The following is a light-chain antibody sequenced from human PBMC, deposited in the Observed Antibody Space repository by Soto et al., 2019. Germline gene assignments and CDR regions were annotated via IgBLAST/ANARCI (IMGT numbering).Light chain of an antibody. CDR1: QSLLFSSNNKTY. CDR3: QQYYSDFFT. CDR2: WAS. V-gene: IGKV4-1*01. Sequence: DIVMTQSPDSLAVSLGERATISCKSSQSLLFSSNNKTYLXWYQHRPGQSPKMLIFWASARESGVPERFSGSGSETDFTLTISGLQPEDAAVYYCQQYYSDFFTFGQGTRLEIK. J-gene: IGKJ2*01.